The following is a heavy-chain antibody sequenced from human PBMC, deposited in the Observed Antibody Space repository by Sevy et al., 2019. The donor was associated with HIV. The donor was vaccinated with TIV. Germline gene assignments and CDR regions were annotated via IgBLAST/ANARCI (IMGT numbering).Heavy chain of an antibody. CDR2: IIPIFGRA. V-gene: IGHV1-69*01. J-gene: IGHJ5*02. D-gene: IGHD6-13*01. Sequence: KISCKASGGTFTSYAISWVRQAPGQGLEWMGGIIPIFGRAKYAQKFQGRVTITADESTSTAYMELSSLRSEDTAVYYCARDTVYSSSWYGTWYNWFDPWGQGTLVTVS. CDR3: ARDTVYSSSWYGTWYNWFDP. CDR1: GGTFTSYA.